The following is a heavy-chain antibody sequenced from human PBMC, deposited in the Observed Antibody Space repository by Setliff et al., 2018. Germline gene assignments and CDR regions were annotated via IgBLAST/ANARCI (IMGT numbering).Heavy chain of an antibody. D-gene: IGHD2-21*01. V-gene: IGHV4-59*01. Sequence: SETLSLTCTVSGGSISPYFWSWIRQPPGKGLEWIGYIYHNGNTNFNPSLKSRVNMSVDTSKNQFVLNLKAVTAADTAVYYCARDPGFHSGTWSLDSWGQGRLVTVSS. CDR2: IYHNGNT. CDR3: ARDPGFHSGTWSLDS. CDR1: GGSISPYF. J-gene: IGHJ4*02.